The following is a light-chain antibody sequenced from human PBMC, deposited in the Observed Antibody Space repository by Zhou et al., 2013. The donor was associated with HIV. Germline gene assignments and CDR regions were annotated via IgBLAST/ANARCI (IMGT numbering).Light chain of an antibody. V-gene: IGKV1-39*01. J-gene: IGKJ4*01. CDR3: QQTYSVHVT. Sequence: DIQMTQSPSSLSASVGDRVTITCRASQSISSFLNWYQHKPGKAPNLLIYTASSLQSGVPSRFSGSGSGTDFTLTINSLQAEDSATYYCQQTYSVHVTFGGGTKV. CDR1: QSISSF. CDR2: TAS.